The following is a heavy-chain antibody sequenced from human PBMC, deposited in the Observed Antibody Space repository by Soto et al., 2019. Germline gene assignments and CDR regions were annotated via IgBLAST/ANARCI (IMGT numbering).Heavy chain of an antibody. Sequence: ASVQGSCQTSGYTLPSSGISWVRQAHGQGLEWMGWISAYNGNTNYAQKLQGRLTMTTDTSTTIAYMELRSLRSDDTAMYYCARDNSGDFWSGYSHYYFDYWGQGTLVTGSS. CDR3: ARDNSGDFWSGYSHYYFDY. D-gene: IGHD3-3*01. V-gene: IGHV1-18*01. J-gene: IGHJ4*02. CDR2: ISAYNGNT. CDR1: GYTLPSSG.